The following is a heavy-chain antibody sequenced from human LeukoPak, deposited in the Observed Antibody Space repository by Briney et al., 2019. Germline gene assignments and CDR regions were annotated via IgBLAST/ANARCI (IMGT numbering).Heavy chain of an antibody. CDR2: INWNGNYI. J-gene: IGHJ6*04. V-gene: IGHV3-20*04. CDR3: AELGITMIGGV. D-gene: IGHD3-10*02. CDR1: GFTFDDYD. Sequence: GGSLRLSCAASGFTFDDYDMSWVRHAPGKGLEWVSNINWNGNYIGYAESVKGRFTISRDNAKNSLYLQMNSLRAEDTAVYYCAELGITMIGGVWGKGTTVTISS.